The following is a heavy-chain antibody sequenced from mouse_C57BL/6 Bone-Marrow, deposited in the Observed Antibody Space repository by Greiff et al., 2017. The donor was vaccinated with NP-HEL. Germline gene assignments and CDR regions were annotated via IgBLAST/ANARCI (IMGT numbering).Heavy chain of an antibody. CDR3: ARKGPYYGSSYWYFDV. J-gene: IGHJ1*03. Sequence: VQLQQSGAELMKPGASVKLSCKATGYTFTGYWIEWVKQRPGHGLEWIGEMLPGSGSTNYNEKFKGKATFTADTSSNTAYMQLSSLTTEDSAIYYCARKGPYYGSSYWYFDVWGTGTTVTVSS. CDR1: GYTFTGYW. V-gene: IGHV1-9*01. CDR2: MLPGSGST. D-gene: IGHD1-1*01.